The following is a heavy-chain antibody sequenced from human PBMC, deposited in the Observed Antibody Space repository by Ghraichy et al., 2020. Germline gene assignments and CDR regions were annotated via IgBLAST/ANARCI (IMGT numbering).Heavy chain of an antibody. D-gene: IGHD2-2*01. V-gene: IGHV3-9*01. CDR3: AKSPGGPSSPLGWFDP. CDR2: ISWNSGSI. Sequence: GGSLRLSCAASGFTFDDYAMHWVRQAPGKGLEWVSGISWNSGSIGYADSVKGRFTISRDNAKNSLYLQMNSLRAEDTALYYCAKSPGGPSSPLGWFDPWGQGTLVTVSS. CDR1: GFTFDDYA. J-gene: IGHJ5*02.